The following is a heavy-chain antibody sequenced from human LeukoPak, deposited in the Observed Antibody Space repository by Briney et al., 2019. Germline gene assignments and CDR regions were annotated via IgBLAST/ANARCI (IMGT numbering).Heavy chain of an antibody. D-gene: IGHD3-22*01. CDR2: IYHSGST. Sequence: SETLSLTCAVSGGSISSSNWWSWVRQPPGKGLEWIGEIYHSGSTNYNPSLKSRVTISVDKSKNQFSLKLSSVTAADTAVYYCARKSGSSGYYSGWYFDYWGQGTLVTVSS. CDR3: ARKSGSSGYYSGWYFDY. V-gene: IGHV4-4*02. CDR1: GGSISSSNW. J-gene: IGHJ4*02.